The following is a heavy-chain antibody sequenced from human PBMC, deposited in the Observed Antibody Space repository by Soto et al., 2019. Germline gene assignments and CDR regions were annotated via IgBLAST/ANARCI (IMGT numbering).Heavy chain of an antibody. J-gene: IGHJ4*02. CDR2: IWYDGSNK. D-gene: IGHD2-21*02. V-gene: IGHV3-33*08. Sequence: GGSLRLSCAASGFTFSSYAMHWVRQAPGKGLEWVAVIWYDGSNKYYADSVKGRFTISRDNSKNTLYLQMNSLRAEDTAVYYCARVFEAYCGGDCYPFDYWGQGTLVTVSS. CDR1: GFTFSSYA. CDR3: ARVFEAYCGGDCYPFDY.